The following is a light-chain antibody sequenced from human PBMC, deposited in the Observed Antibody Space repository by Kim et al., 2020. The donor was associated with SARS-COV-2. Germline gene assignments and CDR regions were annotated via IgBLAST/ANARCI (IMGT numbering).Light chain of an antibody. J-gene: IGKJ4*01. V-gene: IGKV3-20*01. Sequence: EIVLTQSPATLSLSPGERATLSCRASQSVTSYLAWYQQKPGQAPRLLIYGASIRATGIPDRFSGSGSGTDFTLTIRGLEPEDFAVYHCQQYGSSTTFGGGTKVDIK. CDR3: QQYGSSTT. CDR1: QSVTSY. CDR2: GAS.